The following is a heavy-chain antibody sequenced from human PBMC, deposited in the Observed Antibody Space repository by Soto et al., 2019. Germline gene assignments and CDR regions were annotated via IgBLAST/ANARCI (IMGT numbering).Heavy chain of an antibody. V-gene: IGHV3-33*01. CDR2: IWYDGSNK. J-gene: IGHJ4*02. CDR3: ARDRIAVAGIFDY. D-gene: IGHD6-19*01. Sequence: QVQLVESGGGVVQPGRSLRLSCAASGFTFSSYSMHWVRQAPGKGLEWVAVIWYDGSNKYYADSVKGRFTISRDNSKNTLYLQMNSLRAEDTAVYYCARDRIAVAGIFDYWGQGTLVTVSS. CDR1: GFTFSSYS.